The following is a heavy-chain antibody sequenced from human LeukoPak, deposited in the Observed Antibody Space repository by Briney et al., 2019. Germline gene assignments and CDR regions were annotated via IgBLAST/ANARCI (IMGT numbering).Heavy chain of an antibody. CDR3: ARDRVEIVSNRLYYYYGMDV. V-gene: IGHV4-59*02. CDR2: ISYSGNT. J-gene: IGHJ6*02. D-gene: IGHD5/OR15-5a*01. Sequence: SETLSLTCTVSGVAVNSFYWSWIRQPPGKGLEWIGYISYSGNTDYNPSLKSRVTISLDTSKSQFSLKLRSVTAADTAVYYCARDRVEIVSNRLYYYYGMDVRGQGTTVTVSS. CDR1: GVAVNSFY.